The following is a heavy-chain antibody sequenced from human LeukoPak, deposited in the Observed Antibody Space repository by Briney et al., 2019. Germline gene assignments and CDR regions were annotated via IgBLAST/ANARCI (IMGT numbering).Heavy chain of an antibody. D-gene: IGHD2-21*01. CDR1: GFTLGSYS. V-gene: IGHV3-21*06. CDR2: IERSSGHT. Sequence: GGSLRLSCAGSGFTLGSYSMNWVRQAPGKGLEWVSLIERSSGHTYYADSVRGRFAISRDDAKNSLYLQMNSLRAEDTAVYHCVREDRDPRDLWGQGTLVTVSS. CDR3: VREDRDPRDL. J-gene: IGHJ5*02.